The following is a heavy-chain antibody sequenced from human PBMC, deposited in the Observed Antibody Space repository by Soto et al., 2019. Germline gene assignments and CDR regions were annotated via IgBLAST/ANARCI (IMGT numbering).Heavy chain of an antibody. J-gene: IGHJ3*02. CDR2: ISYDGSNK. D-gene: IGHD3-22*01. CDR1: GFTFSSYG. Sequence: GGSLRLSCAASGFTFSSYGMHWVRQAPGKGLEWVAVISYDGSNKYYADSVKGRFTISRDNSKSTLYLQMNSLRAEDTAVYYCAIGLSLDAFDIWGQGTMVTVSS. CDR3: AIGLSLDAFDI. V-gene: IGHV3-30*03.